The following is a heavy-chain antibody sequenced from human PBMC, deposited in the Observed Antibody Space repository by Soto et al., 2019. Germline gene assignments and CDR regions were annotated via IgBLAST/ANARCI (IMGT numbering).Heavy chain of an antibody. CDR1: GGSFSGYY. D-gene: IGHD3-10*01. CDR2: INHSGST. CDR3: ARDAATGDYYYHYYMDV. V-gene: IGHV4-34*01. J-gene: IGHJ6*03. Sequence: SETLSLTCAVYGGSFSGYYWSWVRPPPGKGLEWIGEINHSGSTNYNPSLKSRVTISVDTSKNQFSLKLSSVTAADTAVYYCARDAATGDYYYHYYMDVWGKGTTVTVSS.